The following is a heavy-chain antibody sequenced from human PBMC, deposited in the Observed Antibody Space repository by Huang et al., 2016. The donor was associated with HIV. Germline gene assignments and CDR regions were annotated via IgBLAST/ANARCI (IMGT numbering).Heavy chain of an antibody. CDR1: GDFISSTNYY. V-gene: IGHV4-39*01. J-gene: IGHJ4*02. CDR3: ASQHIGAAATWF. Sequence: LQEPSETLSLTCTVSGDFISSTNYYWGWIRQSPGKRLEWVGSVYQSGSTNYNPSLKSRVTLSVDTSRNQFSLRLNSVTAADTAVYYCASQHIGAAATWFWGRGTQVAVSS. D-gene: IGHD6-13*01. CDR2: VYQSGST.